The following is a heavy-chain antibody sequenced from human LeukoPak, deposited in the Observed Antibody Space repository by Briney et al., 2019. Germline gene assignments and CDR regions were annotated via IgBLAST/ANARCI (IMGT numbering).Heavy chain of an antibody. D-gene: IGHD1-26*01. CDR2: IIPIFGTA. V-gene: IGHV1-69*05. CDR1: GGTFSSYA. Sequence: GASVKVSCKASGGTFSSYAISWVRQAPGQGLEWMGGIIPIFGTANYAQKFQGRVTMTRDTSTSTVYMELSSLRSEDTAVYYCARDLSGSNVYWGQGTLVTVSS. J-gene: IGHJ4*02. CDR3: ARDLSGSNVY.